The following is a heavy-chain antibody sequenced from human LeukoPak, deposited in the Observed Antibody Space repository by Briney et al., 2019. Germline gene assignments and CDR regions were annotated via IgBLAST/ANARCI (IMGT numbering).Heavy chain of an antibody. Sequence: ASVKVSCRASGYTFTDYYMHWVRQAPGQGLEWMGWINPNSGGTNYAQKFQGRVTMTRDTSISTAYMELSRLRSDDTAVYYCAREEYYDFWSGYVHYYYGMDVWGQGTTVTVSS. J-gene: IGHJ6*02. CDR3: AREEYYDFWSGYVHYYYGMDV. CDR1: GYTFTDYY. D-gene: IGHD3-3*01. V-gene: IGHV1-2*02. CDR2: INPNSGGT.